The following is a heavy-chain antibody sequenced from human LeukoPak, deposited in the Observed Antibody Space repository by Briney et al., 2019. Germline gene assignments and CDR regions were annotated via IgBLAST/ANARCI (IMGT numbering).Heavy chain of an antibody. CDR2: FYYSGST. J-gene: IGHJ4*02. CDR1: GGSISSYY. V-gene: IGHV4-59*01. Sequence: PSETLSLTCTVSGGSISSYYWSRMRQPPGKGLEWIGYFYYSGSTNYNPSLKSRVTISVDTSKNQFSLKLSSVTAADTAVYYCARYVWGSYPTFEDYWGQGTLVTVSS. CDR3: ARYVWGSYPTFEDY. D-gene: IGHD3-16*01.